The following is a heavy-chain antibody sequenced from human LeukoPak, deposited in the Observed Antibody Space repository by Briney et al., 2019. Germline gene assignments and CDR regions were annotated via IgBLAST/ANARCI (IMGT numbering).Heavy chain of an antibody. CDR3: AKAPYGDYMWNNWFDP. D-gene: IGHD4-17*01. CDR2: ISGSGGST. V-gene: IGHV3-23*01. CDR1: GFTFSSYA. J-gene: IGHJ5*02. Sequence: GGSLRLSCAACGFTFSSYAMSWVRQAPGKGLEWVSAISGSGGSTYYADSVKGRFTISRDNSKNTLYLQMNSLRAEDTAVYYCAKAPYGDYMWNNWFDPWGQGTLVTVSS.